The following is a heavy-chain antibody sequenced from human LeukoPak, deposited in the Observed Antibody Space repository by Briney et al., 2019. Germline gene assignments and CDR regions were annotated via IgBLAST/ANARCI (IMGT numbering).Heavy chain of an antibody. CDR3: ARDRKYCSGGSCSPGRWYFDL. D-gene: IGHD2-15*01. J-gene: IGHJ2*01. Sequence: GASVKVSCKASGYTFTGYYMHWVRQAPGQGLEWMGWINPNSGGTNYAQKFQGRVTMTRDTSISTAYMELSRLRSDDTAVYYCARDRKYCSGGSCSPGRWYFDLWGRGTLVTVSS. CDR2: INPNSGGT. CDR1: GYTFTGYY. V-gene: IGHV1-2*02.